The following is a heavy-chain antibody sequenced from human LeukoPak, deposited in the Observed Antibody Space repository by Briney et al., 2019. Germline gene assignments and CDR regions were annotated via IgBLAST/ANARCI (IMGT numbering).Heavy chain of an antibody. V-gene: IGHV3-30*03. CDR2: ISYDGSNE. CDR3: ARDSSGYYYFYYYAMDV. Sequence: DPGRSLRLSCAASGFTFSSYGMHWVRQAPGKGLEWVAVISYDGSNEFHADSVKGRFTISRDNSKNTLYLQMNSLRAEDTAVYYCARDSSGYYYFYYYAMDVWGQGTTVTVSS. J-gene: IGHJ6*02. CDR1: GFTFSSYG. D-gene: IGHD3-22*01.